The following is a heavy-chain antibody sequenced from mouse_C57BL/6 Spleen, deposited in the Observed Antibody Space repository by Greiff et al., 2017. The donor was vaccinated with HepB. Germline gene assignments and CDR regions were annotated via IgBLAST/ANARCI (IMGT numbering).Heavy chain of an antibody. CDR3: ARCPPFITQYYCDY. J-gene: IGHJ2*01. V-gene: IGHV1-59*01. CDR1: GYTFTSYW. Sequence: QVQLQQPGAELVRPGTSVKLSCKASGYTFTSYWMHWVKQRPGQGLEWIGVIDPSDSYTNYNQKFKGKATLTVDTSSSTAYMQLSSLTSEDSAVYYCARCPPFITQYYCDYWGQGTTLTVSS. D-gene: IGHD1-1*01. CDR2: IDPSDSYT.